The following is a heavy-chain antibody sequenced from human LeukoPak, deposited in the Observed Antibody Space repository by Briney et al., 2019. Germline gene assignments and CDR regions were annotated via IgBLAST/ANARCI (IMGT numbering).Heavy chain of an antibody. CDR2: INPSGGST. CDR3: ARGRPYSSLFDY. Sequence: ASVKVSCKVSGYTLTELSMHWVRQAPGQGLEWMGIINPSGGSTSYAQKFQGRVTMTRDTSTSTVYMELSSLRSEDTAVYYCARGRPYSSLFDYWGQGTLVTVSS. D-gene: IGHD6-19*01. J-gene: IGHJ4*02. CDR1: GYTLTELS. V-gene: IGHV1-46*01.